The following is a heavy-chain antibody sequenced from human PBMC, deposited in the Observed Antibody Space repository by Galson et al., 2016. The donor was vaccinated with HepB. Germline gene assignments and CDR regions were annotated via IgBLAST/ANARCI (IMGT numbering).Heavy chain of an antibody. V-gene: IGHV3-33*01. CDR3: ARGPSGTSDALDL. CDR1: GFMFSNSG. D-gene: IGHD1-26*01. Sequence: SLRLSCAASGFMFSNSGMHWVRQAPGKGLEWVAVVWYDGSEKYHADSVNGRFTISRDNSKHTLYLQMKSLRAEDTGVYYCARGPSGTSDALDLWGQGTLVTVSS. CDR2: VWYDGSEK. J-gene: IGHJ3*01.